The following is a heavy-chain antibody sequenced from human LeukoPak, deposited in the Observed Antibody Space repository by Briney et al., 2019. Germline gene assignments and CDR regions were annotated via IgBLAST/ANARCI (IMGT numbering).Heavy chain of an antibody. V-gene: IGHV1-18*01. J-gene: IGHJ6*02. CDR1: GCTFTSYG. CDR2: ISAYNGNT. D-gene: IGHD2-2*01. Sequence: ASVKVSCKASGCTFTSYGLSWVRQAPGQGLEWMGWISAYNGNTNYAQKLQGRVTMTTDTSTSTAYMELRSLGSDDTAVYYCAREGYCASTSCENSLSIYYYYGMDVWGQGTTVTVSS. CDR3: AREGYCASTSCENSLSIYYYYGMDV.